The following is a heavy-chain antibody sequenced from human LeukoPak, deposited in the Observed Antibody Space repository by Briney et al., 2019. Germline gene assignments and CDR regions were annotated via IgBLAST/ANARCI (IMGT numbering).Heavy chain of an antibody. D-gene: IGHD2-2*01. CDR1: GYTFTSYY. J-gene: IGHJ4*02. CDR2: INPSGGST. Sequence: GASVKVSCKASGYTFTSYYMHWVRQAPGQGLEWMGIINPSGGSTSYAQKFQGRVTMTRDTSTSTVYMELSSLRSEDTAVYYCARVGGGYCSSTSCRPLDYWGQGTLVTVSS. V-gene: IGHV1-46*01. CDR3: ARVGGGYCSSTSCRPLDY.